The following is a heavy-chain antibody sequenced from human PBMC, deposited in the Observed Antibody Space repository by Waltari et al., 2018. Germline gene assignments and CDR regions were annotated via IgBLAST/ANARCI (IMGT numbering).Heavy chain of an antibody. Sequence: RQAPVEGVEWVANIKQDGSEKYYVDSVKGRFTISRDNAQNSLYLQMNSLRAEDTAVYYCTRNIAMAGFDYWGQGTLVTVSS. CDR3: TRNIAMAGFDY. V-gene: IGHV3-7*01. J-gene: IGHJ4*02. CDR2: IKQDGSEK. D-gene: IGHD6-19*01.